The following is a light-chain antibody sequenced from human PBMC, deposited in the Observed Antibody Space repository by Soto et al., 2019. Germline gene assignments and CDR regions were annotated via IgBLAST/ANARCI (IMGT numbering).Light chain of an antibody. V-gene: IGKV3-20*01. CDR2: AAS. J-gene: IGKJ5*01. CDR1: QSVSSSH. CDR3: QQADSFPIT. Sequence: EIVLTQSPCTLSLSPGERATLSCRASQSVSSSHLAWYQHKPGQAPRLLIYAASSRATGSPDRFSGGGSGTDFTLTISRLEPEDFATYYCQQADSFPITFGQGTRLEI.